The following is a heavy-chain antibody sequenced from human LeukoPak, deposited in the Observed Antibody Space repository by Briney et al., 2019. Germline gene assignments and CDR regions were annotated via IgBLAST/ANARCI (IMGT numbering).Heavy chain of an antibody. CDR1: GYTFTSYG. Sequence: GASVKVSCKASGYTFTSYGISWVRQAPGQGLEWMGWISAYNGNTNYAQKLQGRVTMTTDTSTSTAYMELRSLRSDDTAVYYCARERSDIVVVSSHDPLDYWGQGTLVTVSS. CDR2: ISAYNGNT. CDR3: ARERSDIVVVSSHDPLDY. J-gene: IGHJ4*02. V-gene: IGHV1-18*01. D-gene: IGHD2-15*01.